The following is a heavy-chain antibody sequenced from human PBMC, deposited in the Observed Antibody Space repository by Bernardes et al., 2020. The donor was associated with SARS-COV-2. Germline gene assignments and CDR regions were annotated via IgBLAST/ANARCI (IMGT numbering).Heavy chain of an antibody. CDR2: INYSGTT. V-gene: IGHV4-34*01. CDR1: GGSLSGYY. CDR3: ARAVWGIWHFDL. Sequence: PETLSLTCAVYGGSLSGYYWNWIRQPPGKGLEWIGEINYSGTTHYNPSLKGRVTISVDTSKNQFSLKLNSVTAADTAVYYCARAVWGIWHFDLWGRGNLVTVSS. J-gene: IGHJ2*01. D-gene: IGHD3-16*01.